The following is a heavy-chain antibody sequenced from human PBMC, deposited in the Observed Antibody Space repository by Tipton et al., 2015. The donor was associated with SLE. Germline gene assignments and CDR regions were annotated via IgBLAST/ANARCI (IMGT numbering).Heavy chain of an antibody. CDR3: VRSIGYCTGGSCLIYYHYYMDV. CDR1: GGSISSYY. V-gene: IGHV4-4*07. Sequence: TLSLTCTVSGGSISSYYWSWIRQPAGKGLEWIGRIYTSGSTNYNPSLKSRVTISVDISKNQFSLQLRSVTAADTAIYYCVRSIGYCTGGSCLIYYHYYMDVWGKGTTVNVS. J-gene: IGHJ6*03. CDR2: IYTSGST. D-gene: IGHD2-15*01.